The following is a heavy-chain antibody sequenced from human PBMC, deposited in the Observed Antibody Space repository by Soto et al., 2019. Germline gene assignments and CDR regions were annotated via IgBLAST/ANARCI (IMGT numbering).Heavy chain of an antibody. J-gene: IGHJ4*02. Sequence: GRSLRLSCVAYGFSTNKNYITWVRQTPGRRPEWVAVIYTRGSTRYADFATGRFTFSRDNSKNTLYLQMNSLRPEDTAVYYCAKLWGYYFESWGPGTLVTVSS. CDR2: IYTRGST. V-gene: IGHV3-53*01. CDR3: AKLWGYYFES. CDR1: GFSTNKNY. D-gene: IGHD2-21*01.